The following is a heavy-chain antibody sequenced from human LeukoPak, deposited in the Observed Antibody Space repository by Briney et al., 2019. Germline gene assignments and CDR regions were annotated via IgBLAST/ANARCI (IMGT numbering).Heavy chain of an antibody. D-gene: IGHD3-10*01. CDR3: ARNSNPYGSGP. Sequence: GASVKVSCKASGYTFTSYYMHWVRQAPGQGLEWMGIINPSGGSTSYAQKFQGRVTMTRDTSTSTVYMELSSLRPEDTAVYYCARNSNPYGSGPWGQGTLVTGSS. CDR1: GYTFTSYY. CDR2: INPSGGST. V-gene: IGHV1-46*01. J-gene: IGHJ4*02.